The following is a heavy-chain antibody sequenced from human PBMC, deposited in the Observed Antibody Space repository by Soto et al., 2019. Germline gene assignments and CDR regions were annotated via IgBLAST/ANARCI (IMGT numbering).Heavy chain of an antibody. CDR1: GFTFSSYA. J-gene: IGHJ4*02. CDR3: ARDGRLRSYSFDY. Sequence: QVQLVESGGGVVQPGRSLRLSCAASGFTFSSYAMHWVRQAPGKGLEWVAVISYDGSNKYYADSVKGRFTISRDNYKNTMYLQMNSMRAEDTAVYYCARDGRLRSYSFDYWGQGTLVTVSS. D-gene: IGHD5-12*01. V-gene: IGHV3-30-3*01. CDR2: ISYDGSNK.